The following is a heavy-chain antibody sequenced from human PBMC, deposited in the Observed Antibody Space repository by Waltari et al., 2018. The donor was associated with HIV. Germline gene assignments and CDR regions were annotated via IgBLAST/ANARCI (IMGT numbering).Heavy chain of an antibody. Sequence: EVQLVASGGGLVKPGGALRLHCAASGSTVRSNFMSGVHQAPGKGLEWVSVIYSGVGTYYADSVKGRFTISRDNSKNTLYLQMNSLRAEDTAVYYCARVPRGPYGMDVWGQGTTVTVSS. CDR2: IYSGVGT. J-gene: IGHJ6*02. CDR1: GSTVRSNF. CDR3: ARVPRGPYGMDV. V-gene: IGHV3-66*01.